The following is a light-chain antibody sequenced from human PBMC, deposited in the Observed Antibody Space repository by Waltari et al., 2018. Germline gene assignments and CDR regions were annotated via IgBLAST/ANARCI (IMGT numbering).Light chain of an antibody. V-gene: IGKV3-15*01. CDR2: GAS. J-gene: IGKJ4*01. Sequence: IVMTQSPATLSVSPGERATLSCRASQSVSSNLAWYQQKAGQAPRLLIYGASTRATGITARFSGSGSETEFTLTISSLQSEDFAVYYCQQYSNWPPLTFGGGTKVEIK. CDR3: QQYSNWPPLT. CDR1: QSVSSN.